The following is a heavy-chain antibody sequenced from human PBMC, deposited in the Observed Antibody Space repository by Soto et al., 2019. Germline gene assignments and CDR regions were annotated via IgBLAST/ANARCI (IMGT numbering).Heavy chain of an antibody. CDR2: ISSDGGST. V-gene: IGHV3-64*02. J-gene: IGHJ4*02. CDR1: GFTFSSYV. CDR3: ARSTYCTSTSCPLHY. Sequence: GSLRLSCAASGFTFSSYVMHWVRQAPGKGLEYVSAISSDGGSTYYADSVKGRFIISRDNSKNTLYLQMGSLRAGDMAVYYCARSTYCTSTSCPLHYWGQGTLVTVSS. D-gene: IGHD2-2*01.